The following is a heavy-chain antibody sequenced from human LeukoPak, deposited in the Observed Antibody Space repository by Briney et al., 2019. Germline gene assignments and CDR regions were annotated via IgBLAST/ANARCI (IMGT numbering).Heavy chain of an antibody. Sequence: GGSLRLSRTASGFTFSSYTVHWVRQAPGKGLEWVAVISYDGSNKYYADSVKGRFTISRDNSKNTLYLQMNSLRAEDTGVFYCARGAVAGTWPGAFDFWGQGTMVTVSS. CDR1: GFTFSSYT. CDR3: ARGAVAGTWPGAFDF. V-gene: IGHV3-30-3*01. D-gene: IGHD6-19*01. CDR2: ISYDGSNK. J-gene: IGHJ3*01.